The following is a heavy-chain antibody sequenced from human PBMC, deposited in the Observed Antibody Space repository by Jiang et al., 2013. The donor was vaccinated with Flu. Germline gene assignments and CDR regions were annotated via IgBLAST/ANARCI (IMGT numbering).Heavy chain of an antibody. D-gene: IGHD1-26*01. V-gene: IGHV4-61*02. Sequence: GSGLVKPSQTLSLTCTVSGGSISSGSYYWSWIRQPAGKGLEWIGRIYTSGSTNYNPSLKSRVTISVDTSKNQFSLKLSSVTAADTAVYYCARGLGATLFDSWGQGTLVTVSS. CDR3: ARGLGATLFDS. J-gene: IGHJ4*02. CDR2: IYTSGST. CDR1: GGSISSGSYY.